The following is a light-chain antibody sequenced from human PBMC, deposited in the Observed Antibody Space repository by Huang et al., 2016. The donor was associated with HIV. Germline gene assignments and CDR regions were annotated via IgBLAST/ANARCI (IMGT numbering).Light chain of an antibody. J-gene: IGKJ3*01. CDR2: WAS. CDR3: QQYYNTPFT. Sequence: DIVMTQSPDSLAVSLGERAAINCKSSQRLLYRSNSKNYLAWYQQKPGQPPKLLIYWASTRESWVPDRFSGSGSWTYFTLSISILQADDVAVYCCQQYYNTPFTFGPGTKVDIK. CDR1: QRLLYRSNSKNY. V-gene: IGKV4-1*01.